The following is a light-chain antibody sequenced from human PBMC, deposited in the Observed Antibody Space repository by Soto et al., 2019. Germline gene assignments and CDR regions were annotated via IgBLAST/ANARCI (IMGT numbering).Light chain of an antibody. Sequence: QSVLTQPPSASGTPGQRVTISCSGSSSNTGTNYVYWYQHLPGTAPKLLIYRNDQRPSGVPDRFSGSNSGTSASLAISGLRSEDEADYYCAVWDDILRGPLFGGGTKLTVL. CDR1: SSNTGTNY. CDR2: RND. CDR3: AVWDDILRGPL. J-gene: IGLJ3*02. V-gene: IGLV1-47*01.